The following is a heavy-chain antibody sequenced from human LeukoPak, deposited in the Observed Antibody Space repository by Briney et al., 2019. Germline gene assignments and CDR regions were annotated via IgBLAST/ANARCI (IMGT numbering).Heavy chain of an antibody. V-gene: IGHV3-74*01. J-gene: IGHJ5*02. CDR3: ARGYYDSNDSNRSNWFEP. CDR1: GFTFSSYW. CDR2: IDSDGSST. D-gene: IGHD3-22*01. Sequence: PGGSLRLSCAASGFTFSSYWMHWVRHAPGKGLVWVSRIDSDGSSTSYADSVKGRFTISRDNAKNKLYLQMNSLRAEDTAVYYCARGYYDSNDSNRSNWFEPWGQGTLVTVSS.